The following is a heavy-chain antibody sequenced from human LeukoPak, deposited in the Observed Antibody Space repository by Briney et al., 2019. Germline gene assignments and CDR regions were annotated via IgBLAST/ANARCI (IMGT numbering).Heavy chain of an antibody. Sequence: SETLSLTCTVSGGSISSGDYYWSWIRQPPGKGLEWIGYIYYSGSTYYNPSLKSRVTISVDTSKNQFSLKLSSVTAADTAVYYYASTSSGYYQSSLEHDYWGQGTLVTVSS. CDR1: GGSISSGDYY. J-gene: IGHJ4*02. D-gene: IGHD3-22*01. CDR2: IYYSGST. CDR3: ASTSSGYYQSSLEHDY. V-gene: IGHV4-30-4*01.